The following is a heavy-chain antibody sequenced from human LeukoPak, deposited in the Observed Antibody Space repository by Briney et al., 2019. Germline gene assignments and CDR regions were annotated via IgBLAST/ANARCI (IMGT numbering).Heavy chain of an antibody. D-gene: IGHD2-2*01. CDR1: GYTFTGYY. CDR3: ARESSTSCCISGCLDGWFDP. J-gene: IGHJ5*02. CDR2: INPNSGGT. V-gene: IGHV1-2*02. Sequence: ASVKVSCKASGYTFTGYYMHWVRQAPGQGLEWMGLINPNSGGTNYAQKFQGRVTMTRDTSISTAYMELSRLRSDDTAVYYCARESSTSCCISGCLDGWFDPWGQGTLVTVSS.